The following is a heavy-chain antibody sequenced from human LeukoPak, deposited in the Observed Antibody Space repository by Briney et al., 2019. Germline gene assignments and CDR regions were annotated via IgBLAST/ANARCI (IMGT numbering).Heavy chain of an antibody. V-gene: IGHV3-30*04. D-gene: IGHD6-13*01. CDR1: GFTFSSYT. J-gene: IGHJ4*02. CDR2: ISGDASDK. Sequence: PGGSLRLSCAASGFTFSSYTMHWVRQAPGKGLKWVAAISGDASDKYYADSVKGRLTVSRDKSKNTLYLQMNSLRAEDTAVYYCARDGVAAFAYWGQGTLVTVSS. CDR3: ARDGVAAFAY.